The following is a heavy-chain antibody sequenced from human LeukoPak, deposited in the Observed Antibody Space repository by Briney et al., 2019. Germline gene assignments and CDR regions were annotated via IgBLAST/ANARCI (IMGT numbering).Heavy chain of an antibody. CDR3: ARVARGSSSWSHIHYYYYYMDV. Sequence: PGGSLRLSCAASGFTFSSYAMNWVRQAPGKGLEWVSAISGSAGSTFYADSVKGRFTISRDNAKNSLYLQMNSLRAEDTAVYYCARVARGSSSWSHIHYYYYYMDVWGKGTTVTVSS. D-gene: IGHD6-13*01. J-gene: IGHJ6*03. CDR2: ISGSAGST. CDR1: GFTFSSYA. V-gene: IGHV3-23*01.